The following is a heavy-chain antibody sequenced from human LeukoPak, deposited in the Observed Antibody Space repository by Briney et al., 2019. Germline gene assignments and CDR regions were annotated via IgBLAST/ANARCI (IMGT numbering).Heavy chain of an antibody. Sequence: GGSLRLSCAASGFTFSNYYLSWIRQAPGKGLEWLSYISGSATNIQYADSVRGRFTISRDNTKNSLYLQMNRLRDEDTAVYYCARVEFYYDSSGYVGEYFLHWGQGTLVTVSS. CDR1: GFTFSNYY. CDR2: ISGSATNI. CDR3: ARVEFYYDSSGYVGEYFLH. V-gene: IGHV3-11*01. J-gene: IGHJ1*01. D-gene: IGHD3-22*01.